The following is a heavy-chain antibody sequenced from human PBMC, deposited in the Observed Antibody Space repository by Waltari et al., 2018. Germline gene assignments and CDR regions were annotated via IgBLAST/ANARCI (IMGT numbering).Heavy chain of an antibody. CDR1: GFNFSSYA. D-gene: IGHD5-12*01. J-gene: IGHJ6*02. CDR2: ISGSGGST. Sequence: EVQLLEFGGCLVQPGGSLRLSCAASGFNFSSYAMSWVRPAPGKGLEWVSAISGSGGSTYYADSVKGRFTISRDNSKNTLYLQMNSLRAEDAAVYYCVNCDSGYRVDVWGQGTTVTVSS. CDR3: VNCDSGYRVDV. V-gene: IGHV3-23*01.